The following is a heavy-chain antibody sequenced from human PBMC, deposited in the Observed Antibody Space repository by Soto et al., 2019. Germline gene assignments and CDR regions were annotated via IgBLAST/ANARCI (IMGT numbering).Heavy chain of an antibody. CDR3: ASSPSGPYYYYYYMDV. V-gene: IGHV4-39*01. CDR2: IYYSGST. Sequence: SETLSLTCTVSGGSISGSSDYWGWIRQPPGKGLEWIGSIYYSGSTYYNPSLKSRVTISVDTSKNQFSLKLSSVTAADTAVYYCASSPSGPYYYYYYMDVWGKGTTVTVSS. CDR1: GGSISGSSDY. J-gene: IGHJ6*03.